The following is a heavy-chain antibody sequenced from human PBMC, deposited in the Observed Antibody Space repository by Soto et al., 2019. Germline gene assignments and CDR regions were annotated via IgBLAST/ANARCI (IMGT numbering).Heavy chain of an antibody. J-gene: IGHJ6*02. CDR3: ARGEPYLGV. D-gene: IGHD3-16*01. V-gene: IGHV1-69*01. CDR1: RDTFRKYA. Sequence: QVQLVQSGAEVKKPGSSVKVSCKASRDTFRKYAFNWVRQAPGQGLEWMGWIIPIFGSRNYAEKFQGRVTITADESTSTAYMELRSLRFEDTAVYYCARGEPYLGVWGQGTTVTVSS. CDR2: IIPIFGSR.